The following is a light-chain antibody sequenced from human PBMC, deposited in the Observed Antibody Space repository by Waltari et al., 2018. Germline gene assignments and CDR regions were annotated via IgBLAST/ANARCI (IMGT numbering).Light chain of an antibody. Sequence: DIVMTQSPDSLAVSLGERATVNCKSSQSVLYSPNNKNYLAWYQQKPGQPPKLLIYWASTRESGVPDRFSGSGSGTDFTLTISRLQAEDVAVYYCQQYYSFPQTFGQGTKVEIK. CDR2: WAS. CDR1: QSVLYSPNNKNY. V-gene: IGKV4-1*01. J-gene: IGKJ1*01. CDR3: QQYYSFPQT.